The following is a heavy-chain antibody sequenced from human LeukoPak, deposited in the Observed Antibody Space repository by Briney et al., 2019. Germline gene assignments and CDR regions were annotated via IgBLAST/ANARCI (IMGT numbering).Heavy chain of an antibody. CDR1: GGSFSGYY. V-gene: IGHV4-59*01. CDR2: IYYSGST. Sequence: SETLSLTCAVYGGSFSGYYWSWIRQPPGKGLEWIGYIYYSGSTNYNPSLKSRVTISVDTSKNQFSLKLSSVTAADTAVYYCARHERDIVVVPAAGFDYWGQGTLVTVSS. CDR3: ARHERDIVVVPAAGFDY. J-gene: IGHJ4*02. D-gene: IGHD2-2*01.